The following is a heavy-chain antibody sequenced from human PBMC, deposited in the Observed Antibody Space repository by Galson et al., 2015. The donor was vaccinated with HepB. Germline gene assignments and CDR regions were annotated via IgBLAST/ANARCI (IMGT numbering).Heavy chain of an antibody. CDR3: ASPQYSSSWYTPFDY. CDR2: IIPIFGTA. Sequence: SVKVSCKASGGTFSSYAISWVRQAPGQGLEWMGGIIPIFGTANYAQKFQGRVTITADESTSTAYMELSSLRSEDTAVYYCASPQYSSSWYTPFDYWGQGTLVTVSS. V-gene: IGHV1-69*13. CDR1: GGTFSSYA. D-gene: IGHD6-13*01. J-gene: IGHJ4*02.